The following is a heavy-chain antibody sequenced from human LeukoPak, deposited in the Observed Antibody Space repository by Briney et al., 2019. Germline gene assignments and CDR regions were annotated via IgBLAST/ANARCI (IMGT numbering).Heavy chain of an antibody. D-gene: IGHD3-16*01. CDR3: TRGAGWLIDY. Sequence: SETLSLTCTVSDDSISDYYRGWIRQPPGKGLEWIGYLHNSGTSTYNPSLKSRVTISADTSKNQFSLKLNSLTTADTAVYYCTRGAGWLIDYWGQGILVTVSS. CDR1: DDSISDYY. J-gene: IGHJ4*02. CDR2: LHNSGTS. V-gene: IGHV4-59*01.